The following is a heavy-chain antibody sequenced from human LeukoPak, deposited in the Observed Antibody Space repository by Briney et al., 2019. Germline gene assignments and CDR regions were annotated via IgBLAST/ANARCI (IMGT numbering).Heavy chain of an antibody. J-gene: IGHJ4*02. CDR1: GFTFSSYA. CDR3: ASRGPYSYCSSTSCHIVDY. V-gene: IGHV3-30-3*01. CDR2: ISYDGSNK. Sequence: PGRSLRLSCAASGFTFSSYAMHWVRQAPGKGLEWVAVISYDGSNKCYADSVKGRFTISRDNSKNTLYLQMNSLRAEDTAVYYCASRGPYSYCSSTSCHIVDYWGQGTLVTVSS. D-gene: IGHD2-2*02.